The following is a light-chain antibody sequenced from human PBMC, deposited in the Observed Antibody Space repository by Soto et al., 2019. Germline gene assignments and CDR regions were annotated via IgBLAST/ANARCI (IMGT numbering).Light chain of an antibody. J-gene: IGLJ3*02. Sequence: QSALTQPASVSGSPGQSITISCSGTSSDVGGYNYVSWYQQHPGKAPKLVIYEVTNRPSGVSDRFSGSKSGNTASLTISGVQADDEADYYCFSYTRSSTRVFGGGTKLTVL. V-gene: IGLV2-14*01. CDR2: EVT. CDR1: SSDVGGYNY. CDR3: FSYTRSSTRV.